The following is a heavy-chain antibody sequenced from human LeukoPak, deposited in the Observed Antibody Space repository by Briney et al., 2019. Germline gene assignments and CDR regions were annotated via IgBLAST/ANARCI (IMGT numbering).Heavy chain of an antibody. D-gene: IGHD3-10*01. J-gene: IGHJ4*02. CDR1: GGSISNYY. CDR3: ARWVVRGVYRYFDS. CDR2: ISYTGNT. Sequence: SETLSLTCTVSGGSISNYYWSWIRQPPGKGLDWVGFISYTGNTNYNPSLKSRVAISGDTSKNQFSLNLSSVTAADTAVYCCARWVVRGVYRYFDSWGQGTLVTVSS. V-gene: IGHV4-59*01.